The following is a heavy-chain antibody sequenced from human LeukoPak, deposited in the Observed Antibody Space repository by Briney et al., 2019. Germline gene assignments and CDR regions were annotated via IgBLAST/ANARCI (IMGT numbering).Heavy chain of an antibody. Sequence: GGSLRLTCAASGFTFSSYAMSWVRQAPGKGLEWVSGISGSGGSTFYADSVKGRFTISRDNSKDTLYLQMNSLRAEDTAVYYCAKDRIAVRRLGYGLDQWGQGTLVAVSS. J-gene: IGHJ4*02. D-gene: IGHD5-18*01. V-gene: IGHV3-23*01. CDR3: AKDRIAVRRLGYGLDQ. CDR2: ISGSGGST. CDR1: GFTFSSYA.